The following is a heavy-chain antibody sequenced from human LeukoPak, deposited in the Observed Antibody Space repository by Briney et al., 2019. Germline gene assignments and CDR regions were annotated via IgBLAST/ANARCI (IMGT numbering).Heavy chain of an antibody. CDR3: ARDPSRGRRFDY. CDR2: IYYSGST. CDR1: GFTFSSYW. J-gene: IGHJ4*02. D-gene: IGHD3-10*01. Sequence: GSLRLSCAASGFTFSSYWMNWVRQPPGKGLEWIGSIYYSGSTYYNPSLKSRVTISVDTSKNQFSLKLSSVTAADTAVYYCARDPSRGRRFDYWGQGTLVTVSS. V-gene: IGHV4-39*07.